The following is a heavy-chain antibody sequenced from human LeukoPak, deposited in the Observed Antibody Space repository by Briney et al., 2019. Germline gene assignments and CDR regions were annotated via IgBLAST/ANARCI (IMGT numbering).Heavy chain of an antibody. V-gene: IGHV1-18*01. J-gene: IGHJ6*02. Sequence: ASVKVSCKASGYTFTSYGISWVRQAPGQGLEWMGWISAYNGNTNYAQKLQGRVTMTTDTSTSTAYMELRSLRSDDTAVYYCARDASYCGGDCYYYYYYGMDVWGQGTTVTVSS. D-gene: IGHD2-21*02. CDR1: GYTFTSYG. CDR2: ISAYNGNT. CDR3: ARDASYCGGDCYYYYYYGMDV.